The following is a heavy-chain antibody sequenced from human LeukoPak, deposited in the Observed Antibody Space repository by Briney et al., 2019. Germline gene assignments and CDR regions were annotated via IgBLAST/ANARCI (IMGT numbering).Heavy chain of an antibody. V-gene: IGHV4-38-2*02. D-gene: IGHD2-15*01. Sequence: SETLSLTCTVSGYSISSGYYWGWIRQPPGKGLEWIGSIYHSGSTYYNPSLKSRVTISVDTSKNQFSLKLSSVTAADTAVYYCARSGCCSGGSCYSCTYDIWGQGTMVTSLQ. J-gene: IGHJ3*02. CDR1: GYSISSGYY. CDR2: IYHSGST. CDR3: ARSGCCSGGSCYSCTYDI.